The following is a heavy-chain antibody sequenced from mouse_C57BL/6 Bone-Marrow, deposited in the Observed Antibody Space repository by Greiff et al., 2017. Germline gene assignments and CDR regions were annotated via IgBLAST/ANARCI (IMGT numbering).Heavy chain of an antibody. CDR2: ISNLAYSI. V-gene: IGHV5-15*01. CDR1: GFTFSDYG. CDR3: ARSVYYGSSYVFDY. J-gene: IGHJ2*01. Sequence: EVQLVESGGGLVQPGGSLKLSCAASGFTFSDYGMAWVRQAPRKGPEWVAFISNLAYSIYYADTVTGRFTISRENAKNTLYLEMSSLRSEDTAMYYCARSVYYGSSYVFDYWGQGTTLTVSS. D-gene: IGHD1-1*01.